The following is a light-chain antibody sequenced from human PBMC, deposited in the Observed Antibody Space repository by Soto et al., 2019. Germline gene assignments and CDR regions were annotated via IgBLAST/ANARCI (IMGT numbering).Light chain of an antibody. CDR2: VGTGGIVG. CDR1: SGYSNYK. CDR3: GADHGSGSNFVV. J-gene: IGLJ2*01. V-gene: IGLV9-49*01. Sequence: QLVLTQPPSASASLGASVTLTCTLSSGYSNYKVDWYQQRPGKGPRFVMRVGTGGIVGSKGDGIPDRFSVLGSGLNRYLTIKNIPEEDESDYHCGADHGSGSNFVVVGGGTKVTVL.